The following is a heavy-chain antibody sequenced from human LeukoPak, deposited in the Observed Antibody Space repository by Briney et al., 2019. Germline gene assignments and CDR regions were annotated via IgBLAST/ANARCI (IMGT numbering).Heavy chain of an antibody. CDR1: GGSISSGGYY. Sequence: PAQTLSLTCPVSGGSISSGGYYWSWIRQHPGKGLEWIGYIYYSGSTYYNPSLKSRVTISAETSKTQFSLKLSSVTAVDTGVYYCAREGIGARRSWFDLWGQGTLVTVSS. D-gene: IGHD6-6*01. V-gene: IGHV4-31*03. J-gene: IGHJ5*02. CDR3: AREGIGARRSWFDL. CDR2: IYYSGST.